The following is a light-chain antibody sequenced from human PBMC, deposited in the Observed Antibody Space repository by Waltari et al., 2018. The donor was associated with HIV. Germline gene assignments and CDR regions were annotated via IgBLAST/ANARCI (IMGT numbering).Light chain of an antibody. CDR2: ANT. J-gene: IGLJ3*02. CDR1: SSNIGTGSD. Sequence: QSALTQPPSVSGAPGQRVTISCTGTSSNIGTGSDVHWYQQLPGPAPKLLIYANTNGPSGVPDRFSGSKSGTSASLAITGLQAEDEADYYCQSYDSRLSGSVFGGGTKLTVL. CDR3: QSYDSRLSGSV. V-gene: IGLV1-40*01.